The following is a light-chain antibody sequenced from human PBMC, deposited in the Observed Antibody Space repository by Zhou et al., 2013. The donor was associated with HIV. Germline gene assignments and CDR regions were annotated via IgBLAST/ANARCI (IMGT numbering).Light chain of an antibody. CDR1: ESINNN. V-gene: IGKV3D-15*01. CDR3: QQYNNWPPYT. CDR2: GAS. Sequence: EVVVTQSPATLSVSPGEGVTLSCRASESINNNLAWYQQKPGQAPKLLMYGASTRAAGIPARFSGSGSGTEFTLTISSLQSEDVAIYYCQQYNNWPPYTFGQGTKLEIK. J-gene: IGKJ2*01.